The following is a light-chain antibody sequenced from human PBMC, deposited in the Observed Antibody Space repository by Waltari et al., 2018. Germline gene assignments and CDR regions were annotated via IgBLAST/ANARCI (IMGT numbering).Light chain of an antibody. J-gene: IGKJ1*01. V-gene: IGKV3-20*01. CDR1: QNIGRY. CDR3: QNHERLPAT. Sequence: EIVLTQSPGTLSLSPGERATLSCRASQNIGRYLVWYQQKPGQAPRLLLYEASRRATGIPDRFSGSGSGTDFSLTISRLEPEDFAIYYCQNHERLPATFGQGTKVEIK. CDR2: EAS.